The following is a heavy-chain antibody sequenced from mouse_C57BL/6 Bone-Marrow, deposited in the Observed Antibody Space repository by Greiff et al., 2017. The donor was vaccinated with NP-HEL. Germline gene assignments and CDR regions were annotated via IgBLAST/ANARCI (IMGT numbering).Heavy chain of an antibody. CDR1: GYTFTSYW. CDR3: ARPYALYYFDY. D-gene: IGHD6-5*01. Sequence: QVQLQQPGAELVRPGSSVKLSCKASGYTFTSYWMDWVKQRPGQCLEWIGNIYPSDSETHYNQKFKDKATLTVDKSSSTAYMQLSSLTSEDAAVYSGARPYALYYFDYWGKGTTLTVSS. V-gene: IGHV1-61*01. J-gene: IGHJ2*01. CDR2: IYPSDSET.